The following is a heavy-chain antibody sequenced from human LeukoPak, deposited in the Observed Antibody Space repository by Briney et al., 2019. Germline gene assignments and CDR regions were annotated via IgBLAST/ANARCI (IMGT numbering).Heavy chain of an antibody. V-gene: IGHV1-2*06. J-gene: IGHJ4*02. CDR3: ARDQGSLTRSWYTGY. CDR1: GYTFTGYY. Sequence: ASVKVSCKASGYTFTGYYIHWVRQAPGQGLEWMGRINPYSGDTNFAQKFQGRVTVTRDTSITTAYMDLSSLTPDDTAVYFCARDQGSLTRSWYTGYWGQGTQVTVSS. CDR2: INPYSGDT. D-gene: IGHD6-13*01.